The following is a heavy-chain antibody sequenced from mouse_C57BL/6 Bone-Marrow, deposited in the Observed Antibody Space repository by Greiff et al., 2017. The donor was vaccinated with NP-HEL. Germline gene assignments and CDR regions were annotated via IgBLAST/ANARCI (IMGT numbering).Heavy chain of an antibody. J-gene: IGHJ1*03. V-gene: IGHV5-17*01. D-gene: IGHD1-1*01. Sequence: EVLLLESGGGLVKPGGSLKLSCAASGFTFSDYGMHWVRQAPEKGLEWVAYISSGSSTIYYADTVKGRFTISRDNAKNTLFLQMTNLGAEDTAMYYCARRDCGSSYWYFDVWGTGTTVTVSS. CDR2: ISSGSSTI. CDR3: ARRDCGSSYWYFDV. CDR1: GFTFSDYG.